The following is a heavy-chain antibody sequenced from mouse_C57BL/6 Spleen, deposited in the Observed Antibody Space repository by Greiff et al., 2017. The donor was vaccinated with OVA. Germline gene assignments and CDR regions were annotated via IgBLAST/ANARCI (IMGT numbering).Heavy chain of an antibody. J-gene: IGHJ4*01. V-gene: IGHV1-81*01. CDR1: GYTFTSYG. CDR2: IYPRSGNT. D-gene: IGHD2-3*01. Sequence: QVQLKESGAELARPGASVKLSCKASGYTFTSYGISWVKQRTGQGLEWIGEIYPRSGNTYYNEKFKGKATLTADKSSSTAYMELRSLTSEDSAVYFCARSMINYAMDYWGQGTSVTVSS. CDR3: ARSMINYAMDY.